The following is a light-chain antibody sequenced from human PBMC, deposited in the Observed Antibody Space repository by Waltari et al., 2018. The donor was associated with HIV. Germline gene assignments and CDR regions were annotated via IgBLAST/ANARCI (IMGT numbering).Light chain of an antibody. Sequence: AVTQPASVSGLPGQSTTISCTGDDTDFSLYKFVSWYQQHPGKPPRLILYGVDSRASGVSDRFSGSMSGNTASLTISGLRAEDEGHYYCASFTGDNTVMFGGGTEVTVL. V-gene: IGLV2-14*03. CDR2: GVD. CDR3: ASFTGDNTVM. CDR1: DTDFSLYKF. J-gene: IGLJ3*02.